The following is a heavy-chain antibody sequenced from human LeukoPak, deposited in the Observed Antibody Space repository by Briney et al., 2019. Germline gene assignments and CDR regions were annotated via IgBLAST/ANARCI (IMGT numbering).Heavy chain of an antibody. J-gene: IGHJ4*02. CDR1: GFTFSNYW. D-gene: IGHD4-23*01. CDR2: INPDGSYT. Sequence: GGSLRLSCAASGFTFSNYWMHWVRQASGKGLVWVSRINPDGSYTNYADSVEGRFTISRDNAKNTLYLQMHSLTAEDTAVYYCSIDHSGKYDYWGQGTLVTVSS. CDR3: SIDHSGKYDY. V-gene: IGHV3-74*01.